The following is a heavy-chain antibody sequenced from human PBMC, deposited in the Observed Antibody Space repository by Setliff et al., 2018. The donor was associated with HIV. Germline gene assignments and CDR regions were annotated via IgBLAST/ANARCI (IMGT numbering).Heavy chain of an antibody. D-gene: IGHD5-12*01. V-gene: IGHV4-39*07. CDR2: IFYSGTT. CDR3: ARALRDGSTDAFDI. J-gene: IGHJ3*02. CDR1: GDSISTNSYF. Sequence: LSLTCSVSGDSISTNSYFWGWVRQPPGKGLEWIGSIFYSGTTYYNPSLKSRVTMSVDTSKNQFSLRLNSVTAADTALYYCARALRDGSTDAFDIWGQGTMVTVSS.